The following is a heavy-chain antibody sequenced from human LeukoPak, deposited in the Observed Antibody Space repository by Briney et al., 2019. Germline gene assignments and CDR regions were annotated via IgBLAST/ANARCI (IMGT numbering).Heavy chain of an antibody. D-gene: IGHD1-7*01. CDR1: GFDFSDYV. J-gene: IGHJ4*02. CDR3: AKPPGRSKNWHCEFES. Sequence: GGCLRLSCAASGFDFSDYVMTWVRQAPGKGLEWVAGMRLHGDKTYYSEPVEGRFTISRDNSRTTLYLQMDNLRAEDTALFYCAKPPGRSKNWHCEFESWGQGTMVAVSS. V-gene: IGHV3-23*01. CDR2: MRLHGDKT.